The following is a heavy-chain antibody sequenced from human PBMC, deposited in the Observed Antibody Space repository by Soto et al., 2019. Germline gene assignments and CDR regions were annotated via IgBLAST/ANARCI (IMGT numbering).Heavy chain of an antibody. Sequence: GVSLTEARKSCKYGFAIYWIVWVREMPGKGLEWMGIIYPGDSDTRYSPSFQGQVTISADKSISTAYLQWSSLKASDTAMYYCARCDFCCCCLRRNLLSFHTRRSTDL. J-gene: IGHJ2*01. CDR3: ARCDFCCCCLRRNLLSFHTRRSTDL. V-gene: IGHV5-51*01. D-gene: IGHD2-15*01. CDR2: IYPGDSDT. CDR1: KYGFAIYW.